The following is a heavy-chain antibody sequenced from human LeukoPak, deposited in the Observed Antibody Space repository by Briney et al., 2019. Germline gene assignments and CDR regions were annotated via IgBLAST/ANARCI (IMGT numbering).Heavy chain of an antibody. CDR2: ISSNGGST. V-gene: IGHV3-64*01. CDR1: GFTFSSYA. Sequence: GGSLRLSCAASGFTFSSYAMHWVRQAPGKGLEYVSAISSNGGSTYYANSVKGRFTISRDNSKNTLYLQMNSLRTEDTAVYYCARGKAISVAGLDNWGQGTLVTVSS. D-gene: IGHD6-19*01. J-gene: IGHJ4*02. CDR3: ARGKAISVAGLDN.